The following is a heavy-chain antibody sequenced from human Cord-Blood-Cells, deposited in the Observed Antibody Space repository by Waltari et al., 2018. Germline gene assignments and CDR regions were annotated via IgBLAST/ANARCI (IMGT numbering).Heavy chain of an antibody. CDR2: IYYSVST. CDR1: GGSISSYY. Sequence: QVQLQESGPGLVKPSETLSLTCTVSGGSISSYYWRWIRQPPGKGREWIGYIYYSVSTNHHPSLKSRVTISVDTSKNQFSLKLSSVTAADTAVYYCARVRGYSGYDAFDIWGQGTMVTVSS. J-gene: IGHJ3*02. CDR3: ARVRGYSGYDAFDI. V-gene: IGHV4-59*01. D-gene: IGHD5-12*01.